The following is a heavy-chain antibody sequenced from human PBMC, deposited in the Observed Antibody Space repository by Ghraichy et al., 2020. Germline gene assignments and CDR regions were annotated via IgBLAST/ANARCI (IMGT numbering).Heavy chain of an antibody. CDR2: MNPTSGNT. CDR3: ARGPFGSYGYSLS. Sequence: ASVKVSCKASGYTFTNYDINWVRQASGQGLEWMGWMNPTSGNTGYAQKFQGRVTMTRNTSISTAYMELSSLRSEDTAVYYCARGPFGSYGYSLSWGQGTLVTVSS. V-gene: IGHV1-8*01. CDR1: GYTFTNYD. D-gene: IGHD3-16*01. J-gene: IGHJ4*02.